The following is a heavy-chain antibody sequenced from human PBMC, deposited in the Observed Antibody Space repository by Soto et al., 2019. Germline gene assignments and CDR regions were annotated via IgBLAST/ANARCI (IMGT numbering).Heavy chain of an antibody. Sequence: QVQLVESGGGVVQPGRSLSLSCAASGFTFSSYAMHWVRQAPGKGLEWVAVISYDGSNKYYADSVKGRFTISRDNSKNTLDLQMNSLRAEDTAVYYCARELEEGSHNRFDPWGQGTLVTVSS. J-gene: IGHJ5*02. CDR3: ARELEEGSHNRFDP. V-gene: IGHV3-30-3*01. CDR1: GFTFSSYA. CDR2: ISYDGSNK.